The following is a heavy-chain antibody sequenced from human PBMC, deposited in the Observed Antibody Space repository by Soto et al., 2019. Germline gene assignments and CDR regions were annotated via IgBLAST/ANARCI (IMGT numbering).Heavy chain of an antibody. J-gene: IGHJ6*02. D-gene: IGHD3-3*02. Sequence: GESLKISCNGSGYSFTSYWISWVRQMPGKGLEWMGRIDPSDSYTNYSPSFQGHVTISADKSISTAYLQWSSLKASDTAMYYCARHFKGSTARYGMDVWGQGTTVTVSS. CDR2: IDPSDSYT. V-gene: IGHV5-10-1*01. CDR1: GYSFTSYW. CDR3: ARHFKGSTARYGMDV.